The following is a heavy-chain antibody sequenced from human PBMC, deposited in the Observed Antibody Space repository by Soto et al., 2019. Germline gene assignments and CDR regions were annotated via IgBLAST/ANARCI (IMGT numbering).Heavy chain of an antibody. CDR2: ISGSGGST. CDR1: VFSFSIYA. V-gene: IGHV3-23*01. CDR3: AKDLPGSNSGPSDY. J-gene: IGHJ4*02. Sequence: PWGSLRISCASSVFSFSIYAITWVRQAPGKGLEWVSVISGSGGSTYYADSVKGRFTISRDNSKKTLYLQMNSLRAEDTAVYYCAKDLPGSNSGPSDYWGQGTLVTVSS. D-gene: IGHD6-25*01.